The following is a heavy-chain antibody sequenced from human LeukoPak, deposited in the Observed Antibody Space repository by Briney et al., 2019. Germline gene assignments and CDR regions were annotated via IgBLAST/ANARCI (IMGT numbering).Heavy chain of an antibody. Sequence: ASVKVSCKASGGTFSSYAISWVRQAPGQGLEWMEGIIPIFGTANYAQKFQGRVTITTDESTSTAYMELSSLRSEDTAVYYCAREIAARDYYYMDVWGKGTTVTVSS. CDR1: GGTFSSYA. CDR3: AREIAARDYYYMDV. CDR2: IIPIFGTA. D-gene: IGHD6-6*01. J-gene: IGHJ6*03. V-gene: IGHV1-69*05.